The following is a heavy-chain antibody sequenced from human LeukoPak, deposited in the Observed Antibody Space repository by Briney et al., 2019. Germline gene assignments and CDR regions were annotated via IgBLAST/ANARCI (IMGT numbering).Heavy chain of an antibody. V-gene: IGHV3-48*01. Sequence: GGSLRLSCAASGFTFSSYSMNWVRQAPGKGLEWVSYISSSSSTIYYADSVKGRFTISRDNAKNSLYLQMNSLRAEDTAVYYCARDLYRSSTSCWGHWYFDLWGRGTLVTVSS. D-gene: IGHD2-2*01. CDR2: ISSSSSTI. J-gene: IGHJ2*01. CDR3: ARDLYRSSTSCWGHWYFDL. CDR1: GFTFSSYS.